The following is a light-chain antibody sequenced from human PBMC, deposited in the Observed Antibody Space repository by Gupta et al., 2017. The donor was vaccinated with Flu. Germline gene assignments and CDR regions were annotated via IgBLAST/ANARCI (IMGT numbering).Light chain of an antibody. V-gene: IGKV1-39*01. CDR2: AAT. Sequence: PSSLSASVGHRVSITCRSSQYISNYLNWYQQRPGNAPILLIYAATNLQNGVPSRFSGSGSGTDFTLTISRLQPEDLATYFCQQTDNTPLTFGGGTKVEIK. J-gene: IGKJ4*01. CDR3: QQTDNTPLT. CDR1: QYISNY.